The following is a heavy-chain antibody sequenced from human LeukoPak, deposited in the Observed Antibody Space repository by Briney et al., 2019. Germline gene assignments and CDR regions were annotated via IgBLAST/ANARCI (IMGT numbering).Heavy chain of an antibody. CDR3: AKLGYLHYYDSSGPDY. J-gene: IGHJ4*02. CDR1: GFTFSTYG. V-gene: IGHV3-30*02. CDR2: IRNDGSDK. D-gene: IGHD3-22*01. Sequence: PGGSPRLSCAASGFTFSTYGMHWVRQAPGKGLEWVAFIRNDGSDKYYADSVKGRCTISRDNSKKTLYLQMNSLRAEDTAIYYCAKLGYLHYYDSSGPDYWGQGTLVTVSS.